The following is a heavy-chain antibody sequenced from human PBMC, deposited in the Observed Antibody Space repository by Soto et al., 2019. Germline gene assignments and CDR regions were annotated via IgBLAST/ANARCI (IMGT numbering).Heavy chain of an antibody. J-gene: IGHJ4*02. V-gene: IGHV4-31*03. CDR2: IYYSGST. CDR3: ARMDYYYDSSGPMY. D-gene: IGHD3-22*01. CDR1: GGSISSGGYY. Sequence: SETLSLTCTVSGGSISSGGYYWSWIRQHPGKGLEWIGYIYYSGSTYYNPSLKSRVTISVDTSKNQFSLKLSSVTAADTAVYYCARMDYYYDSSGPMYWGQGTLVTVSS.